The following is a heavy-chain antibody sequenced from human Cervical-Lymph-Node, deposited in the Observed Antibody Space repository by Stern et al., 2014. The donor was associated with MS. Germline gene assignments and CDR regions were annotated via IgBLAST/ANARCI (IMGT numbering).Heavy chain of an antibody. Sequence: VQLEESGAEVKKPGASVKVSCTASGYTFTGFFLHWVRQAPGKGLEWVGRINHNTGVTKTAQKFSGWVTLTRDTSINTVYMELNRLKSDDTAVFYCARGYPFFDNWGQGTLVTVSS. V-gene: IGHV1-2*04. D-gene: IGHD2-15*01. CDR2: INHNTGVT. CDR3: ARGYPFFDN. J-gene: IGHJ4*02. CDR1: GYTFTGFF.